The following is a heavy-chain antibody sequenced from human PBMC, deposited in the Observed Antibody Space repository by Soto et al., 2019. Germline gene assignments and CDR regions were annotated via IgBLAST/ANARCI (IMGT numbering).Heavy chain of an antibody. V-gene: IGHV4-34*01. Sequence: NPXGILSLTFAVYGASFSGYYWSGIRQPPGKGLEWIGEINHIGRTNYHRSLKSRVTISVDTSKNQFSLKLSSVTAADTAVYYCARAYRAPRKNYYDSSGSLFDYWGQGTLVTVSS. CDR2: INHIGRT. D-gene: IGHD3-22*01. J-gene: IGHJ4*02. CDR1: GASFSGYY. CDR3: ARAYRAPRKNYYDSSGSLFDY.